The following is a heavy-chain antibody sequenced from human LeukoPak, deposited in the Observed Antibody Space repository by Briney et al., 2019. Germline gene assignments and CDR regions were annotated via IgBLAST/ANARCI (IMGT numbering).Heavy chain of an antibody. D-gene: IGHD2-2*01. J-gene: IGHJ4*02. Sequence: SETLSLTCAVYGGSFSGYYWSWIRQPPGKGLEWIGEINHSGSTNYNPSLKSRVTISVDTSKNQFSLKLSSVTAADTAVYYCARRGYCSSTSCYVDFDYWGQGTPVTVSS. CDR3: ARRGYCSSTSCYVDFDY. CDR1: GGSFSGYY. CDR2: INHSGST. V-gene: IGHV4-34*01.